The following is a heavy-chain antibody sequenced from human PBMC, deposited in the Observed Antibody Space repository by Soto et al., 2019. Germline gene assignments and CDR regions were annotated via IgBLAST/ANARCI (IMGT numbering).Heavy chain of an antibody. CDR3: ARMVDYYGSGSPYYYYYMDV. J-gene: IGHJ6*03. Sequence: GSLRLSCAASGFTFSSYATHWVRQAPGKGLEYVSAISSNGGSTYYANSVKGRFTISRDNSKNTLYLQMGSLRAEDMAVYYCARMVDYYGSGSPYYYYYMDVWGKGTTVTVSS. CDR1: GFTFSSYA. V-gene: IGHV3-64*01. D-gene: IGHD3-10*01. CDR2: ISSNGGST.